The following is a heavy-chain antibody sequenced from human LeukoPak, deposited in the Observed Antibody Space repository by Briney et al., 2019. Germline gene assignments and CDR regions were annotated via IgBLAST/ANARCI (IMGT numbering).Heavy chain of an antibody. CDR2: ISSSSSYI. CDR1: GFTFSSYS. Sequence: GGSLRLSCAASGFTFSSYSMNWVRQAPGKGLEWVSSISSSSSYIYYADSVKGRFTISRDNAKNSLYLQMNSLRAEDTAVYYCARGVDDFWRGYQPYYFDYWGQGTLVTVSS. D-gene: IGHD3-3*01. V-gene: IGHV3-21*04. CDR3: ARGVDDFWRGYQPYYFDY. J-gene: IGHJ4*02.